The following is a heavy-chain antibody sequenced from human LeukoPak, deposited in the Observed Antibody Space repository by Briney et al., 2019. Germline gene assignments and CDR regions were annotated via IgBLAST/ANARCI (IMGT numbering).Heavy chain of an antibody. CDR2: IFYSGST. CDR3: ARDGSSGWLYYYYYYMDV. V-gene: IGHV4-38-2*02. CDR1: GYSISSNFY. Sequence: SETLSLTCTVSGYSISSNFYWGWIRQTPGRGLQWIGSIFYSGSTYYNPSLKCRVTISVDTSKNQFSLKLSSVTAADTAVYYCARDGSSGWLYYYYYYMDVWGKGTTVTVSS. J-gene: IGHJ6*03. D-gene: IGHD6-19*01.